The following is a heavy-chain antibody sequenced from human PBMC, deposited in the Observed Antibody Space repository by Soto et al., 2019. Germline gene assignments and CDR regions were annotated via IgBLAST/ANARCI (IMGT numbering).Heavy chain of an antibody. CDR2: ISAYNGNT. V-gene: IGHV1-18*01. CDR1: GYTFSHYG. Sequence: AASMKVSCKTSGYTFSHYGINWVRPAPGQGLEWMGWISAYNGNTNFAQKLQGRVSLTTDTSSTTAYMELRSLTSDDTAVYYCARDLVPGYTGFSDYWGQGTLVTVSS. CDR3: ARDLVPGYTGFSDY. J-gene: IGHJ4*02. D-gene: IGHD5-12*01.